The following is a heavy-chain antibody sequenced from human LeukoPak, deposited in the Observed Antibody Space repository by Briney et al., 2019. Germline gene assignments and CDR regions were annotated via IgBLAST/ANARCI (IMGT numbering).Heavy chain of an antibody. CDR1: GFTFGDHA. V-gene: IGHV3-49*04. J-gene: IGHJ6*02. D-gene: IGHD5-18*01. CDR3: TRGPIQLWLRNGMDV. Sequence: PGRSLRLSCTASGFTFGDHAMSWVRQAPGKGLEWVDFFRSKAHGGTTEYAASVKGRFAISRDDSTSIAYLQMSSVKTEETAVYYCTRGPIQLWLRNGMDVWGQGTTVTVSS. CDR2: FRSKAHGGTT.